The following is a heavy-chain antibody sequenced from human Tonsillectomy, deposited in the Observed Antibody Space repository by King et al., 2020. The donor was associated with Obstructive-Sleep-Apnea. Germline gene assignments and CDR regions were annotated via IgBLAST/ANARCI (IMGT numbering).Heavy chain of an antibody. V-gene: IGHV1-2*04. CDR2: INPNSGGT. CDR1: GYAFTGYY. CDR3: ARATGDSSIPFDY. J-gene: IGHJ4*02. D-gene: IGHD3-22*01. Sequence: VQLVESGSEVKKPGASVKVSCKASGYAFTGYYMHWVRQAPGQGLEWLGWINPNSGGTKCAQNFQGWVTMTRDTSINTAYMELSRLRSDDKAVDYWARATGDSSIPFDYWGQGTLVTVSS.